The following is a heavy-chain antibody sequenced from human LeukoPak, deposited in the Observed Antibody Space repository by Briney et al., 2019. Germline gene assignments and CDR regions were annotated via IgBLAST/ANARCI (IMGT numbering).Heavy chain of an antibody. V-gene: IGHV4-34*01. D-gene: IGHD6-6*01. CDR3: ARGRPNYYYMDV. CDR1: GGSFSGYY. CDR2: INHSGST. Sequence: SETLSLTCAVYGGSFSGYYWSWIRQPPGRGLEWIGEINHSGSTNYNPSLKSLVTISVDTSKTQFSLKLSSVTAADTAVYYCARGRPNYYYMDVWGKGTTVTVSS. J-gene: IGHJ6*03.